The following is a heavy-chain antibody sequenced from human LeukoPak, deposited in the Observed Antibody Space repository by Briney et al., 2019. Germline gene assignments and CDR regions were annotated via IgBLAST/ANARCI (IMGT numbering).Heavy chain of an antibody. V-gene: IGHV1-69*13. CDR2: IIPIFGTA. J-gene: IGHJ6*02. CDR3: ARATTIHGPGRLGAYYGMDV. Sequence: SVKVSCKASGGTFSSYAISWVRQAPGQGLEWMGGIIPIFGTAYYAQKFQGRVTITADESTSTAYMELSSLRSEDTAVYYCARATTIHGPGRLGAYYGMDVWGQGTTVTVSS. D-gene: IGHD1-1*01. CDR1: GGTFSSYA.